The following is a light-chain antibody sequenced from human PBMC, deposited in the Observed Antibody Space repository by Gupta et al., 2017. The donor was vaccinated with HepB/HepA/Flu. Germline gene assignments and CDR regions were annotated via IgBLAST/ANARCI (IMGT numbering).Light chain of an antibody. CDR1: TSNIGHNY. CDR2: RDD. V-gene: IGLV1-47*01. J-gene: IGLJ3*02. Sequence: SVLTPPPSASSTPGQRVIISCSGSTSNIGHNYVYWYQQLPGTAPKVLIYRDDRRPSGVPDRFSGSKSGASASLAISGLRSEDEADYYCASWDDGSSGWVFGGGTKLTVL. CDR3: ASWDDGSSGWV.